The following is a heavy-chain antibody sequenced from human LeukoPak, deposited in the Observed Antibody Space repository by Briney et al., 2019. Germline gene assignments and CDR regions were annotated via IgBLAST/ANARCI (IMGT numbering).Heavy chain of an antibody. CDR2: INPNSGGT. J-gene: IGHJ5*02. Sequence: GAAVKVSCKASGYTFTGYYMHWVRQAPGQGLEWMGWINPNSGGTNYAQKFQGRVTMTRDTSISTAHMELSRLRSDDTAVYYCARGGSGSYWNWFDPWGQGTLVTVSS. CDR1: GYTFTGYY. CDR3: ARGGSGSYWNWFDP. V-gene: IGHV1-2*02. D-gene: IGHD1-26*01.